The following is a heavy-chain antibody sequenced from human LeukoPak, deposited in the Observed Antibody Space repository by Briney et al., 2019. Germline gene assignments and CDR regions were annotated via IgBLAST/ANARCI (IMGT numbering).Heavy chain of an antibody. CDR3: ARLLPRLGRHYGMDV. V-gene: IGHV4-30-2*01. CDR1: GGSISSGGYY. J-gene: IGHJ6*02. CDR2: IYHSGST. D-gene: IGHD1-1*01. Sequence: SETLSLTCTVSGGSISSGGYYWSWIRQPPGKGLEWIGYIYHSGSTYYNPSLKSRVTISIDRSKNQFSLKLSSVTAADTAVYYCARLLPRLGRHYGMDVWGQGTTVTVSS.